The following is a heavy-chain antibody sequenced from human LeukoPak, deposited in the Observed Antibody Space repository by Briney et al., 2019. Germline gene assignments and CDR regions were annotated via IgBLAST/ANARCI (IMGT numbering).Heavy chain of an antibody. CDR3: AKALTTAYYYYGMDV. D-gene: IGHD4-11*01. CDR2: ISGSGGST. CDR1: GFTFSSYA. J-gene: IGHJ6*02. Sequence: GGSLRLSCAASGFTFSSYAMSWVRQAPGKGLEWVSAISGSGGSTYYADSVKGRFTISRDNSENTLYLQMNSLRAEDTAVYYCAKALTTAYYYYGMDVWGQGTTVTVSS. V-gene: IGHV3-23*01.